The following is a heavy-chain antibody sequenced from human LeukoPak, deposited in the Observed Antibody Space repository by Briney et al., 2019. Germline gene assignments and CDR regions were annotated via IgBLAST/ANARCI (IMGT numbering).Heavy chain of an antibody. Sequence: GGSLRLSCAASGFTFDDYGMSWVRQAPGKGLEWVSGINWNGGSAGYADSVKGRFTISRDNAKNSLYLQMNSLRAEDTALYHCARRDYYGSGSFDYWGQGTLVTVSS. CDR2: INWNGGSA. J-gene: IGHJ4*02. CDR1: GFTFDDYG. V-gene: IGHV3-20*01. D-gene: IGHD3-10*01. CDR3: ARRDYYGSGSFDY.